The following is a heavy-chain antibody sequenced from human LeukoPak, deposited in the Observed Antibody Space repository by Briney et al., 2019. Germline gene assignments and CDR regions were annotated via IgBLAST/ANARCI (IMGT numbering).Heavy chain of an antibody. D-gene: IGHD3-16*02. CDR1: GYTFTSYA. Sequence: ASVKVSCKASGYTFTSYAMNWVRQAPGQGLEWMGWINTNTGNPTYAQGFTGRFVFSLDTSVSTAYLQISSLKAEDTAVYYCARWHYVWGSYRYTIDYWGQGTLVTVSS. CDR3: ARWHYVWGSYRYTIDY. CDR2: INTNTGNP. V-gene: IGHV7-4-1*02. J-gene: IGHJ4*02.